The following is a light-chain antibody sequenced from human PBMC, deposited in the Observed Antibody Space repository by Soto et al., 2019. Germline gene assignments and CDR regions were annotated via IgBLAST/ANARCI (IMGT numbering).Light chain of an antibody. Sequence: DIVMTQSLESLAVSLGERATINCKSGQSVLYRSNNKNYLAWYQQKPGQPPKLLIYWASTRESGVPDRFSGSGSGTDFTLTISSLQAEDVAVYYCQQYYSLPTTFGGGTKVDIK. CDR1: QSVLYRSNNKNY. CDR3: QQYYSLPTT. V-gene: IGKV4-1*01. CDR2: WAS. J-gene: IGKJ4*01.